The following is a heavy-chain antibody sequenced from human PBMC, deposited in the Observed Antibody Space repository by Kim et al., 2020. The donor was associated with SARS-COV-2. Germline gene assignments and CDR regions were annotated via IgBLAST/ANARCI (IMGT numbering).Heavy chain of an antibody. CDR1: GYTFNRYA. CDR3: ARQLVSYSGAFKRKLLWRAFDV. J-gene: IGHJ3*01. V-gene: IGHV1-18*01. D-gene: IGHD1-26*01. CDR2: ISTYKDDR. Sequence: ASVKVSCKASGYTFNRYAIVWVRQAPGQGLEWMGWISTYKDDRNSAQRLQGRLTMSIDTSTSTAYMELRSLRSDDTAVYYCARQLVSYSGAFKRKLLWRAFDVWGQGTRVAVSS.